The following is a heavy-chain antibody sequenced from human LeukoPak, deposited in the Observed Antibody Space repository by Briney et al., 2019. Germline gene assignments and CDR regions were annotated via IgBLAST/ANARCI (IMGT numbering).Heavy chain of an antibody. V-gene: IGHV3-64*01. CDR3: ARDPGYSSGYYYYGMDV. D-gene: IGHD6-19*01. J-gene: IGHJ6*02. CDR2: ISSNGGST. CDR1: GLTFSSYA. Sequence: GGSLRLSCAASGLTFSSYAMHWVRQAPGKGLEYVSAISSNGGSTYYANSVKGRFTISRDNSKNTLYLQMGSLRAEDMAVYYCARDPGYSSGYYYYGMDVWGQGTTVTVSS.